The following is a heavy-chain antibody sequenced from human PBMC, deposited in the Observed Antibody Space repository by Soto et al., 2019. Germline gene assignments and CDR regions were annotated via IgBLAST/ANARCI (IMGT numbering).Heavy chain of an antibody. CDR2: IYTSGTT. CDR3: ATDYGDFVGAFDV. D-gene: IGHD4-17*01. CDR1: GGSISSYF. Sequence: SETLSLTCTVSGGSISSYFWSWIRQSPGKGLEWVAHIYTSGTTNYNPSLKSRVTVSIDTSNNQFSLTLRSVTAADTALYYCATDYGDFVGAFDVWGPGTRVTGSS. V-gene: IGHV4-4*07. J-gene: IGHJ3*01.